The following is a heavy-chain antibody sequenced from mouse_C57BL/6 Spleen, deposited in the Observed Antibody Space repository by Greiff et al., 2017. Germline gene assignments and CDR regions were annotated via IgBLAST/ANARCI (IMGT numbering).Heavy chain of an antibody. V-gene: IGHV7-3*01. CDR1: GFTFTDYY. CDR2: IRNKANGYTT. CDR3: ARYSSSGFDY. Sequence: EVKLVESGGGLVQPGGSLSLSCAASGFTFTDYYMSWVRQPPGKALEWLGFIRNKANGYTTEYSASVKGRFTISRYNSQSILYLQMNALRAEDSATYYCARYSSSGFDYWGQGTTLTVSS. D-gene: IGHD1-1*01. J-gene: IGHJ2*01.